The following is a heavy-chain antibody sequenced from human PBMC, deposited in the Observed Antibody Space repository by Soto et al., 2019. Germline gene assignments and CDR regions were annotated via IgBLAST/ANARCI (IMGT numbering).Heavy chain of an antibody. CDR3: AKVRPLRDCTRTSCLGAFDI. V-gene: IGHV3-23*01. D-gene: IGHD2-2*01. CDR2: ITASGDTT. CDR1: GFTFSSYA. Sequence: EVQLLESGGGLVQPGGSLSLSCAASGFTFSSYAMSWVRQAPGKGLEWDSAITASGDTTYYADSVKGRFTISRDNIESTMYFQVNGLRAEDTAVYYCAKVRPLRDCTRTSCLGAFDIWGQGTMGTVSS. J-gene: IGHJ3*02.